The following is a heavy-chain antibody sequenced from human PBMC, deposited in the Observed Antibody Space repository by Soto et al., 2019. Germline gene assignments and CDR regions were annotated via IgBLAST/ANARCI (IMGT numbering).Heavy chain of an antibody. Sequence: SVKVSCKASGGTFSSYAISWVRQAPGQGLERMGGIIPIFGTANYAQKFQGRVTITADESTSTAYMELSSLRSEDTAVYYCALVKLLWFGELLSHMDVWGKGTTVTVSS. V-gene: IGHV1-69*13. CDR1: GGTFSSYA. CDR2: IIPIFGTA. CDR3: ALVKLLWFGELLSHMDV. J-gene: IGHJ6*03. D-gene: IGHD3-10*01.